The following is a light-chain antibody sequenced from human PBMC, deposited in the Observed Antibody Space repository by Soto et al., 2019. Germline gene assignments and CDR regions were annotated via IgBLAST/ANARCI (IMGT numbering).Light chain of an antibody. Sequence: QSALTQPRSVSGSPGQSVTVSCTGTSSDVGGYNYVSWYQHHPGKAPKLIIFDVSKRPSGVPNRFSGSKSGNTASLTISGLRAEDEADYYCCSYVGRNTYVFGTGTKVTVL. J-gene: IGLJ1*01. V-gene: IGLV2-11*01. CDR3: CSYVGRNTYV. CDR2: DVS. CDR1: SSDVGGYNY.